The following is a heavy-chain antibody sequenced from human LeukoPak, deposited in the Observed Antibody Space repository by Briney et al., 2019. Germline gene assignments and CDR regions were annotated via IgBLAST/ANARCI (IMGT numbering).Heavy chain of an antibody. J-gene: IGHJ3*02. CDR3: ARDVPYYYESSGYYSLGFDI. D-gene: IGHD3-22*01. V-gene: IGHV3-7*01. Sequence: GGSLRLSCAASGFTFSSYWMSWVRRAPGKGLEWVANIKQDGSEKYYVDSVKGRFTISRDNAKNSLYLQMNSLRAEDTAVYYCARDVPYYYESSGYYSLGFDIWGQGTMVTVSS. CDR2: IKQDGSEK. CDR1: GFTFSSYW.